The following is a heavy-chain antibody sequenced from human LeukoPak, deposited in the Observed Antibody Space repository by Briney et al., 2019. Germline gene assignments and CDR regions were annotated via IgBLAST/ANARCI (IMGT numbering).Heavy chain of an antibody. CDR3: ARVEMATISYFDY. D-gene: IGHD5-24*01. Sequence: SETLSLTCTVSGGSISSGGYYWSWIRQPPGKGLEWIGYIYHSGSTYYNPSLKSRVTISVDTSKNQFSLKLSSVPAADTAVYYCARVEMATISYFDYWGQGTLVTVSS. CDR1: GGSISSGGYY. CDR2: IYHSGST. J-gene: IGHJ4*02. V-gene: IGHV4-30-2*05.